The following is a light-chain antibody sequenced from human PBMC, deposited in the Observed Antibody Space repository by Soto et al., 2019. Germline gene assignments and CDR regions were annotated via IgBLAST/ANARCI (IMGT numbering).Light chain of an antibody. CDR1: QSVSSY. CDR3: QHRSSWPIT. Sequence: EIVLTQSPGTLSLSPGERATLSCRASQSVSSYLVWYQQKPGQAPRLLIYDASTRATGIPARFSGSESGTDFTLTISSLEPEDSAVYYCQHRSSWPITFGGGTKVEI. J-gene: IGKJ4*01. V-gene: IGKV3-11*01. CDR2: DAS.